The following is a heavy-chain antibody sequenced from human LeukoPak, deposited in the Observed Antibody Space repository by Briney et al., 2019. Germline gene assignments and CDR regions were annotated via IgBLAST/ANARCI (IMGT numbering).Heavy chain of an antibody. V-gene: IGHV4-30-4*01. CDR3: ARDAPYCGGDCSTGNY. D-gene: IGHD2-21*02. CDR1: GGSISSGDYY. J-gene: IGHJ4*02. CDR2: IYYSGST. Sequence: SETLSLTCTVSGGSISSGDYYWSWIRQPPGKGLEWIGYIYYSGSTYYNPSLKSRVTISVDTSKNQFSLKLSSETAADTAVYYCARDAPYCGGDCSTGNYWGQGTLVTVSS.